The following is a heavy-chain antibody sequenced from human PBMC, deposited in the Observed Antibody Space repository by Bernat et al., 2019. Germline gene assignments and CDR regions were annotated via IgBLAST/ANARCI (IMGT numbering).Heavy chain of an antibody. CDR1: GFTFSSYA. CDR3: AGEIAAAGFDY. D-gene: IGHD6-13*01. CDR2: ISYDGSNK. V-gene: IGHV3-30-3*01. J-gene: IGHJ4*02. Sequence: QVQLVESGGGVVQPGRSQRLSCAASGFTFSSYAMHWVRQAPGKGLEWVAVISYDGSNKYYADSVKGRFTISRDNSKNTLYLQMNSLRAEDTAVYYCAGEIAAAGFDYWGQGTLVTVSS.